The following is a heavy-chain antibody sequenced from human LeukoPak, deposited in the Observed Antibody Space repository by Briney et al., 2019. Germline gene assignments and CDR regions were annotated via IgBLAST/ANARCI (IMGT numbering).Heavy chain of an antibody. D-gene: IGHD1-26*01. CDR2: ISSSSSYI. CDR1: GFTFSSYS. V-gene: IGHV3-21*01. J-gene: IGHJ3*02. Sequence: GGSLRLSCAASGFTFSSYSMNWVRQAPGKGLEWVSSISSSSSYIYYADSVKGRFTISRDNAKNSLYLQMNSLRAEDTAVYYCARDYGVVGALSAFDIWGQGTMVTVSS. CDR3: ARDYGVVGALSAFDI.